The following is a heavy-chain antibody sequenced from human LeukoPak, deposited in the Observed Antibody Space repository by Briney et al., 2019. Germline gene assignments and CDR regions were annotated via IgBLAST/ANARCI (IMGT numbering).Heavy chain of an antibody. Sequence: PSETLSLTCTVSGYSISSGYYWGWIRQPPGKGLEWIGSIYHSGSTYYNPSLKSRVTISVDTSKNQFSLKLSSVTAADTAVYYCARPSVLLWFGELLSWFDPWGQGTLVTVSS. V-gene: IGHV4-38-2*02. CDR2: IYHSGST. CDR3: ARPSVLLWFGELLSWFDP. J-gene: IGHJ5*02. D-gene: IGHD3-10*01. CDR1: GYSISSGYY.